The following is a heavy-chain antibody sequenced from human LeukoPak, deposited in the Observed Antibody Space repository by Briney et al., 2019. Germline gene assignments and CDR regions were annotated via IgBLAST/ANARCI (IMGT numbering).Heavy chain of an antibody. D-gene: IGHD6-13*01. CDR2: ISYDGSNK. CDR1: GLTFSSYG. Sequence: PGRSLRLSCAAPGLTFSSYGMQWVHQARGKGVEWVAVISYDGSNKYYAASVKGRFTISRDNSKNTLYLQMNSLRAEDTAVYYCAKDMGAAAGTPLDYWGQGTLVTVSS. J-gene: IGHJ4*02. CDR3: AKDMGAAAGTPLDY. V-gene: IGHV3-30*18.